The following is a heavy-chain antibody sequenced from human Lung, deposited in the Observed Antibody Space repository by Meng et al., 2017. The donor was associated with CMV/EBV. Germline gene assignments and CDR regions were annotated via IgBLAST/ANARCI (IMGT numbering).Heavy chain of an antibody. J-gene: IGHJ4*02. V-gene: IGHV4-4*02. CDR2: VYHTGST. Sequence: GSLRLXXAVSGGSISTSDWWSWVRQPPGKRLEWIGEVYHTGSTNYNPSLKSRVIISVDMSKNQFSLNLSSVTAADTAVYYCARDSPGGYEGYWGQGILVTVSS. D-gene: IGHD2-15*01. CDR1: GGSISTSDW. CDR3: ARDSPGGYEGY.